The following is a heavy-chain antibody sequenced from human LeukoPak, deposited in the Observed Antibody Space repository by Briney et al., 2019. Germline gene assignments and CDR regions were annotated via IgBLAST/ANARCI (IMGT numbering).Heavy chain of an antibody. CDR1: GFTFSTYG. J-gene: IGHJ5*02. Sequence: GGSLRLSCAASGFTFSTYGMHWVRQAPGKGLEWVAVIWYDGSNKYYADSVKGRFTISRDNSKNTLYLQMNSLRAEDTAVYYCARDRGYCSGGSCYSEWFDPWGQGTLVTVSS. D-gene: IGHD2-15*01. CDR3: ARDRGYCSGGSCYSEWFDP. CDR2: IWYDGSNK. V-gene: IGHV3-33*01.